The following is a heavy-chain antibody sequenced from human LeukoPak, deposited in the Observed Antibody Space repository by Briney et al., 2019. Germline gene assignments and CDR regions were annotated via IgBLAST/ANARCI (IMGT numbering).Heavy chain of an antibody. CDR1: GFTFNSYA. CDR3: AKVAVGWRAFDI. CDR2: ISGSGGST. J-gene: IGHJ3*02. Sequence: SGGSLRLSCAASGFTFNSYAMSWVRQAPGKGLEWVSAISGSGGSTYYADSVKGRFTISRDNSKNTLYLQMSSLRAEDAAVYYCAKVAVGWRAFDIWGQGTMVTVSS. V-gene: IGHV3-23*01. D-gene: IGHD2-15*01.